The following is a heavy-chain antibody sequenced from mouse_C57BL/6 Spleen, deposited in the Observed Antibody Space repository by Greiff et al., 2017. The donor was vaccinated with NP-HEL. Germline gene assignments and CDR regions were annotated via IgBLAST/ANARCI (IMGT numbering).Heavy chain of an antibody. J-gene: IGHJ3*01. CDR2: IDPETGGT. D-gene: IGHD1-1*01. CDR1: GYTFTDYE. Sequence: VQLQQSGAELVRPGASVTLSCKASGYTFTDYEMHWVKQTPVHGLEWIGAIDPETGGTAYNQKFKGKAILTADKSSSTAYMELRSLTSEDSAVYYCTRSGNYEDFFAYWGQGTLVTVSA. V-gene: IGHV1-15*01. CDR3: TRSGNYEDFFAY.